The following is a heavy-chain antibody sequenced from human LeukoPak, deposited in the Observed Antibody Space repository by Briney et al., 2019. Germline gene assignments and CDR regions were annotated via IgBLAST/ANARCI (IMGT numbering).Heavy chain of an antibody. CDR3: ASGGSLASYPIGY. V-gene: IGHV4-34*01. Sequence: SETLSLTCAVYGGSFSGYYWSWIRQPPGKGLEWIGEINHSGSTNYDPSLKSRVTISVDTSKNQFSLKLSSVTAADTAVYYCASGGSLASYPIGYWGQGTLVTVSS. CDR2: INHSGST. CDR1: GGSFSGYY. D-gene: IGHD3-16*01. J-gene: IGHJ4*02.